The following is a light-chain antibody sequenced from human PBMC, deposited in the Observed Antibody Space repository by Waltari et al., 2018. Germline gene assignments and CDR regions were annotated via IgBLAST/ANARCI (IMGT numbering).Light chain of an antibody. J-gene: IGKJ1*01. V-gene: IGKV1-5*01. CDR2: DAS. Sequence: DTQLSQFHSTLAASVRARVTITCRAREAINKWLAWYQQKPGKAPKVLIYDASTLQSGVPSRFSGSGSGTEFTLNIDSLPPDDFATYYCQQYNRFSPFGQGTNVEVK. CDR1: EAINKW. CDR3: QQYNRFSP.